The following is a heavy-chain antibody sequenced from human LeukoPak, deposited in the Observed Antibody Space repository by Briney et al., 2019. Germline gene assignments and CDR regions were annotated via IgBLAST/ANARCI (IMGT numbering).Heavy chain of an antibody. CDR1: GYIFTSYG. CDR2: ITTYNGYT. CDR3: ARLMRRIVRGVIIIQPFDY. J-gene: IGHJ4*02. Sequence: ASVKVSCKASGYIFTSYGISWVRQAPGQGLEWMGWITTYNGYTKYAQKLQSRVTMTTDTSASTAFMELRSLRSDDTAVYYCARLMRRIVRGVIIIQPFDYWGQGTLVTVSS. V-gene: IGHV1-18*01. D-gene: IGHD3-10*01.